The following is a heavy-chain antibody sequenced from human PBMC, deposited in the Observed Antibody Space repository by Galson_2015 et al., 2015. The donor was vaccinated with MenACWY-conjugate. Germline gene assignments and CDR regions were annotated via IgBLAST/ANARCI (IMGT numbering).Heavy chain of an antibody. CDR3: ARTYYYDSSCYYDY. D-gene: IGHD3-22*01. J-gene: IGHJ4*02. CDR1: GGSISSYY. CDR2: IYYSGST. Sequence: VTLSLNCPVYGGSISSYYWRWARRPPGKGLEWIGYIYYSGSTNYNPSLKSRVTISVDTSKNQFSLKLSSVTAADTAVYYCARTYYYDSSCYYDYWGQGTLFTVSS. V-gene: IGHV4-59*01.